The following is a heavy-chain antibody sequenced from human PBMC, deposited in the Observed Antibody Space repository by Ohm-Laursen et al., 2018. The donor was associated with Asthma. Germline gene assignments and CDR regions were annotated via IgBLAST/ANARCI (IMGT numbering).Heavy chain of an antibody. D-gene: IGHD3-22*01. V-gene: IGHV4-59*01. CDR1: AASISSYY. CDR2: FFLRGND. Sequence: SETLSLTWTVSAASISSYYWAWIRPPPGKGLEWIGYFFLRGNDNYNPSLKSRVTMSMGTSRDQFSLRLSSVTAADTAVYYCAREHRNYDRGDAFDLWGQGTLVIVSS. J-gene: IGHJ3*01. CDR3: AREHRNYDRGDAFDL.